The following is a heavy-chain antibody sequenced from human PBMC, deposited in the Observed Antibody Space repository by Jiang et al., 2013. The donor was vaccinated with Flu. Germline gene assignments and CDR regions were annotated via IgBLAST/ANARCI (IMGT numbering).Heavy chain of an antibody. Sequence: GSGLVKPSETLSLTCTVSGGSISSSSYYWGWIRQPPGKGLEWIGSIYYSGSTYYNPSLKSRVTISVDTSKNQFSLKLSSVTAADTAVYYCARHRSGSYYYGMDVWGQGDHGHRLL. V-gene: IGHV4-39*01. J-gene: IGHJ6*02. CDR3: ARHRSGSYYYGMDV. CDR1: GGSISSSSYY. D-gene: IGHD1-26*01. CDR2: IYYSGST.